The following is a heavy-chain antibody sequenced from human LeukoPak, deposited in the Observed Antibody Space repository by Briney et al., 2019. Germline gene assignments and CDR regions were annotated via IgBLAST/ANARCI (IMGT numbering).Heavy chain of an antibody. CDR1: GGSFSTYY. D-gene: IGHD6-13*01. CDR2: LYHGGSI. Sequence: SETLSLTCSVSGGSFSTYYWSWIRQPPGKGLEWIGYLYHGGSINYNPSLRSRVTIRGDTSKNQISLRLSSVTAADTAVYYCARHLHTVHGIAATGTLWDYWGQGTLVTVSS. CDR3: ARHLHTVHGIAATGTLWDY. J-gene: IGHJ4*02. V-gene: IGHV4-59*08.